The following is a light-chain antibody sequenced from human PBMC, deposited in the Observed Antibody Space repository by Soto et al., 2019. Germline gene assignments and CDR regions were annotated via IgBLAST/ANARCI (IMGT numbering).Light chain of an antibody. CDR3: SSYTSSSTRV. V-gene: IGLV2-14*01. CDR1: SSDVGGYNY. CDR2: EVS. Sequence: QSVLTQPASVSGSPGQSITISCTGTSSDVGGYNYVSWYQQPPGKAPKLMIYEVSNRPSGVSNRFSGSKSGNTASLTISGLQAEDEADYYCSSYTSSSTRVFGTGSKVTVL. J-gene: IGLJ1*01.